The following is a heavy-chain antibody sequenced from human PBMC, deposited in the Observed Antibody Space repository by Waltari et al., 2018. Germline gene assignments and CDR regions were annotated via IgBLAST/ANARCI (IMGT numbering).Heavy chain of an antibody. CDR3: ARRGSGLTGDDAFDI. CDR2: SNTGGST. D-gene: IGHD7-27*01. J-gene: IGHJ3*02. V-gene: IGHV4-34*01. CDR1: GVPFSGYY. Sequence: QVQLQQWGAGLLKPSETLLLTCAVSGVPFSGYYWSWICQPPGKGLVWIGESNTGGSTTLDPSLNSRGTISGDASKNQFSLKLSSGTAADTAVYYCARRGSGLTGDDAFDIWGQGTMVTVSS.